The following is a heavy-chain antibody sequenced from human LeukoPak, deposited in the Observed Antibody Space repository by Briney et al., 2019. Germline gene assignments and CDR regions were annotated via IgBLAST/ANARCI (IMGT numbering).Heavy chain of an antibody. CDR3: ARLPGTQSYYFYYGMDV. CDR2: ISSYSSDI. V-gene: IGHV3-21*01. J-gene: IGHJ6*02. Sequence: PGGSLRLSCGASGFTFSRYSMNWVRQAPGKGLEWVSSISSYSSDIYYADSVKGRFTISRDNAKNSLYLQMNSLRAEDTAVYYCARLPGTQSYYFYYGMDVWGQGTTVTVSS. D-gene: IGHD1-7*01. CDR1: GFTFSRYS.